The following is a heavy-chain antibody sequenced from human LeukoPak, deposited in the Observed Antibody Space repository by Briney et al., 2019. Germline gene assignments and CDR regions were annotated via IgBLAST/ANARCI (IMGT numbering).Heavy chain of an antibody. CDR2: IYPGDSDT. D-gene: IGHD3-22*01. Sequence: GESLKTSCKGSGYSFTNYWIGWVRQMPGKGLEWMGIIYPGDSDTRYSPSFQGQVTISADKSISTAYLQWSSLKASDTAMYYCARRSDYYDSSGYTFDYWGQGTLVTVSS. CDR3: ARRSDYYDSSGYTFDY. J-gene: IGHJ4*02. CDR1: GYSFTNYW. V-gene: IGHV5-51*01.